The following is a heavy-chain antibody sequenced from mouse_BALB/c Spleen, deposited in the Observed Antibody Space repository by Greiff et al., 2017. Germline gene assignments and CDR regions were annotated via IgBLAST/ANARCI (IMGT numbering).Heavy chain of an antibody. D-gene: IGHD2-2*01. Sequence: VQLQQSGAELVKPGASVKLSCTASGFNIKDTYMHWVKQRPEQGLEWIGRIDPANGNTKYDPKFQGKATITADTSSNTAYLQLSSLTSEDTAVYYCARWEDGYDEGDYAMDYWGQGTSVTVSS. J-gene: IGHJ4*01. CDR1: GFNIKDTY. CDR3: ARWEDGYDEGDYAMDY. CDR2: IDPANGNT. V-gene: IGHV14-3*02.